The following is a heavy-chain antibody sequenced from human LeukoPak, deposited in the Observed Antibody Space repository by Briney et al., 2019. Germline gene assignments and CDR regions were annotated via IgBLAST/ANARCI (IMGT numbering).Heavy chain of an antibody. J-gene: IGHJ4*02. Sequence: SETLSLTCIVSGGSISTYYCSWIRQPAGKGLEWIGRIYTSGSTNYNPSLKSRVTMSVDTSRNQFSLKLSSVTAADTAVYYCAREVPTFYYFDYWGQGTLVTASS. D-gene: IGHD3-16*01. CDR1: GGSISTYY. CDR2: IYTSGST. CDR3: AREVPTFYYFDY. V-gene: IGHV4-4*07.